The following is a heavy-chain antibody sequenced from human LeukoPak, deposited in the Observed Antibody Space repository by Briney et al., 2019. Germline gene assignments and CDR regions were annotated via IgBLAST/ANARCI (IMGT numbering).Heavy chain of an antibody. D-gene: IGHD1/OR15-1a*01. CDR1: GYTFTSYA. V-gene: IGHV1-3*01. CDR2: INAGNGNT. CDR3: ARTAPGTSLGGYYYYMEV. J-gene: IGHJ6*03. Sequence: ASVKVSCKASGYTFTSYAMHWVRQAPGQRLEWMGWINAGNGNTKYSQKFQGRVTITRDTSASTAYMELSSLRSDDTAVYYCARTAPGTSLGGYYYYMEVWGKGTTVTVSS.